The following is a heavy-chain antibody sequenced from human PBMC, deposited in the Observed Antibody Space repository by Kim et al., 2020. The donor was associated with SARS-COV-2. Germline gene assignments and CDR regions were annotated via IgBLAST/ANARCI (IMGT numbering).Heavy chain of an antibody. D-gene: IGHD1-7*01. J-gene: IGHJ6*03. Sequence: KGRFTISRDNSKNTLYLQMNSLRAEDTAVYYCAKASDLRNWNYAYYYMDVWGKGTTVTVSS. CDR3: AKASDLRNWNYAYYYMDV. V-gene: IGHV3-23*01.